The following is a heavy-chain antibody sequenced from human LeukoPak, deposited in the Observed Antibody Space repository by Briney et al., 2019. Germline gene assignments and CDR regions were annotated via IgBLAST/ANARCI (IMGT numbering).Heavy chain of an antibody. CDR2: IIPIFGTA. Sequence: SVKVPCKASGGTFSSYAISWVRQAPGQGLEWMGGIIPIFGTANYAQKFQGRVTITADESTSTAYMELSSLRSEDTAVYYCARVGCSSTSCYGGSDYWGQGTLVTVSS. J-gene: IGHJ4*02. CDR3: ARVGCSSTSCYGGSDY. V-gene: IGHV1-69*01. D-gene: IGHD2-2*01. CDR1: GGTFSSYA.